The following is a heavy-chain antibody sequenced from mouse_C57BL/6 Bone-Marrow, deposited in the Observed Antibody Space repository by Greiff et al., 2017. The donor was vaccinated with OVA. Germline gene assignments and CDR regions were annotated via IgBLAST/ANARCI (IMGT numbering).Heavy chain of an antibody. Sequence: QVQLQQPGADLARPGASVKLSCKASGSTFTIYGISWVKHRTGPGLDWIGEIYPRICNTSYNAKFKVKATLTADKSSSTAYMQLRSLTAEDSAVYFCARADYDVVSFAYWGQGTLVTVAA. CDR1: GSTFTIYG. V-gene: IGHV1-81*01. D-gene: IGHD2-4*01. J-gene: IGHJ3*01. CDR3: ARADYDVVSFAY. CDR2: IYPRICNT.